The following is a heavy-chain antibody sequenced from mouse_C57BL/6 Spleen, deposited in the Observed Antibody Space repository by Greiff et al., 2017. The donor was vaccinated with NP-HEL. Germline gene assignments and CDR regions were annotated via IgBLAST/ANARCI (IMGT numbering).Heavy chain of an antibody. D-gene: IGHD2-2*01. CDR2: IDPSDSET. CDR3: ARSTMVTSSFAY. CDR1: GYTFTSYW. V-gene: IGHV1-52*01. J-gene: IGHJ3*01. Sequence: QVQLQQPGAELVRPGSSVKLSCKASGYTFTSYWMQWVKQRPIQGLEWIGNIDPSDSETHYNQKFKDKATLPVDKSSSTAYMQLSSLKSEDSAVYYCARSTMVTSSFAYWGQGTLVTVSA.